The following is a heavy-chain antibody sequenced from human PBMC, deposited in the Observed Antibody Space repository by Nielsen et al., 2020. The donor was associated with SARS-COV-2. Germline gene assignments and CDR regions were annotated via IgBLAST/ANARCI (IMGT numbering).Heavy chain of an antibody. CDR3: ARDLYSYGMDV. V-gene: IGHV3-74*01. Sequence: GESLKISCAASGFSFSSYWMHWVRQAPGKGLVWVSRINQDGSTTNYADSVTGRFTISRDNAGNTLYLQMNSLRAEDTAVYYCARDLYSYGMDVWGQGTTVTVSS. J-gene: IGHJ6*02. CDR1: GFSFSSYW. CDR2: INQDGSTT.